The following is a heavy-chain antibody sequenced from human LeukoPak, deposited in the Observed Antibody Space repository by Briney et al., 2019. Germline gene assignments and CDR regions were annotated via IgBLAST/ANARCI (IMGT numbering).Heavy chain of an antibody. V-gene: IGHV4-59*08. D-gene: IGHD4-11*01. Sequence: SETLSLTCTVSGVSINSYYWSWIRRPPGKGLEWLGYIYYSGITNYNPSLKSRVTISVDTSRNQFSLKLSSVTAADTAVDYCARGLTTVAHWGQGTLVTVSS. CDR2: IYYSGIT. CDR3: ARGLTTVAH. CDR1: GVSINSYY. J-gene: IGHJ4*02.